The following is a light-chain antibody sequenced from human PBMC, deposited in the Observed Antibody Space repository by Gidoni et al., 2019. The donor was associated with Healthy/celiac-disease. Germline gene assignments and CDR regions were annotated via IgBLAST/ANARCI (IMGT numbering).Light chain of an antibody. CDR3: QQGYSTPGT. CDR1: QSISSY. Sequence: DIQMTQSPSSLSASVGDRVTITCRASQSISSYLNWYQQKPGKAPKLLIYAASSLQSGVPSRFSGSGSGTDFTLTISSLQPEYFATYYCQQGYSTPGTFGQGTKVEIK. CDR2: AAS. V-gene: IGKV1-39*01. J-gene: IGKJ1*01.